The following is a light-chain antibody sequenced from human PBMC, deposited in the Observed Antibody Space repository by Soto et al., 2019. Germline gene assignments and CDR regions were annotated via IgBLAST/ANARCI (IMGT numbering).Light chain of an antibody. Sequence: EIVLTQSPATLSLSPGERATLSCRASQSVSSSSLAWYQQKPGQAPRLLLYDASSRATGIPDRFSGSGSGTDFTLTISRLEPEDFAVYYCQRYGTSLTWTFGQGTKVDIK. CDR3: QRYGTSLTWT. J-gene: IGKJ1*01. V-gene: IGKV3-20*01. CDR1: QSVSSSS. CDR2: DAS.